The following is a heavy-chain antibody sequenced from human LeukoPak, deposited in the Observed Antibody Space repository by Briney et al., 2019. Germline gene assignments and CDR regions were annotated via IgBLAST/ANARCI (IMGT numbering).Heavy chain of an antibody. CDR2: IIPILGIA. Sequence: APVKLSCNASGGTFTSHAISWVRQAPGQGLESMGKIIPILGIANYEQKFQGRVTITPDKSTSPAYMELSRLRTEERVVYYCARDLYSGYDFPVVDWGQGTLVTVAS. CDR3: ARDLYSGYDFPVVD. J-gene: IGHJ4*02. CDR1: GGTFTSHA. D-gene: IGHD5-12*01. V-gene: IGHV1-69*04.